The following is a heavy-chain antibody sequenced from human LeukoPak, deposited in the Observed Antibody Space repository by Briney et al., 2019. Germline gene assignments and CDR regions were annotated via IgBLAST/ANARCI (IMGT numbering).Heavy chain of an antibody. D-gene: IGHD3-9*01. CDR3: ARDPGTDWPLWYLDL. CDR2: ISRSGSTI. J-gene: IGHJ2*01. Sequence: GALRLSCAASGFYFSDYYMTWIRPAPGKGLEWVSYISRSGSTIYYADSVKGRFTISRDNAKSSRLLQVNSLRAEDTAVYYCARDPGTDWPLWYLDLWGRGTLVTVSS. CDR1: GFYFSDYY. V-gene: IGHV3-11*01.